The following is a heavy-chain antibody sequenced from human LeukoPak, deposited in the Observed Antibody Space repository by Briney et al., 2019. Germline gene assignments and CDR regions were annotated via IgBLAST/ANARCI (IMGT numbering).Heavy chain of an antibody. Sequence: GGSLRLSCAASGFTFSSYSMNWVRQAPGKGLEWVSSISSSSSYIYYADSVKGRFTTSRDNAKNSLYLQMNSLRAEDTAVYYCVSLGWYDFWSGYREDWGQGTLVTVSS. CDR2: ISSSSSYI. CDR3: VSLGWYDFWSGYRED. CDR1: GFTFSSYS. D-gene: IGHD3-3*01. J-gene: IGHJ4*02. V-gene: IGHV3-21*01.